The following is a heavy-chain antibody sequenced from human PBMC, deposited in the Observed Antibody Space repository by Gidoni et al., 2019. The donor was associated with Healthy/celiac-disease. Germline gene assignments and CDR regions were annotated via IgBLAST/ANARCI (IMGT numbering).Heavy chain of an antibody. D-gene: IGHD5-12*01. Sequence: QLQRQASGPGLVKPSETLSLTCTVSGSSISSSSYYWGWIRQPPGKGLEWIGRISYSGSPYYNPSLKSRVTISVDTSKNQFSLKLTSVTAADTAVYYCARHEVSEVAGGFDYWGQGTLVTVSS. V-gene: IGHV4-39*01. J-gene: IGHJ4*02. CDR1: GSSISSSSYY. CDR3: ARHEVSEVAGGFDY. CDR2: ISYSGSP.